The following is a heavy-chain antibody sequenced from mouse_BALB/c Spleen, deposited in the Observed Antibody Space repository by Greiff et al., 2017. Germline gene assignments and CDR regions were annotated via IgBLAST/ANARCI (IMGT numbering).Heavy chain of an antibody. D-gene: IGHD4-1*01. Sequence: EVKLVESGGGLVQPGESLKLSCESNEYEFPSHDMSWVRKTPEKRLELVAAINSDGGSTYYPDTVMGRFTISRDNAKNTLYLEMSSLRSEDTAMYYCARANWDVGFAYWGQGTLVTVSA. V-gene: IGHV5-2*03. CDR3: ARANWDVGFAY. CDR1: EYEFPSHD. J-gene: IGHJ3*01. CDR2: INSDGGST.